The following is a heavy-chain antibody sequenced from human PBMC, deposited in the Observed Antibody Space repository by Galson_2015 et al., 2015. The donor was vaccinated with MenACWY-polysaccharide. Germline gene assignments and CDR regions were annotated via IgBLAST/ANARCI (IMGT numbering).Heavy chain of an antibody. D-gene: IGHD6-13*01. CDR1: GFTVSSNY. CDR3: ARNWGQQLGYFDY. V-gene: IGHV3-66*01. CDR2: IYSGGST. Sequence: SLRLSCAASGFTVSSNYMSWVRQAPGKGLEWVSVIYSGGSTYYADSVKGRFTISRDNSKNTLYLQMNSLRAEDTAVYYCARNWGQQLGYFDYWGQGTLVTVSS. J-gene: IGHJ4*02.